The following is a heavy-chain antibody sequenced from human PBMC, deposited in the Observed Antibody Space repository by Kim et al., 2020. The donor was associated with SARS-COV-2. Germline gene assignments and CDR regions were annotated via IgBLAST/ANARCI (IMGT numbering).Heavy chain of an antibody. CDR1: GGSFSGYY. CDR3: ARVVYYGSGGMDY. CDR2: INHSGST. D-gene: IGHD3-10*01. Sequence: SETLSLTCAVYGGSFSGYYWSWIRQPPGKGLEWIGEINHSGSTNYNPSLKSRVTISVDTSKNQFSLKLSSVTAADTAVYYCARVVYYGSGGMDYWGQGTLVTVSS. V-gene: IGHV4-34*01. J-gene: IGHJ4*02.